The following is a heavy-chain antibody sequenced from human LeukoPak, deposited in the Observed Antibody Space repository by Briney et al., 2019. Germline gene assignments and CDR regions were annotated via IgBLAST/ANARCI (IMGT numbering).Heavy chain of an antibody. CDR2: IYSSGST. CDR1: GGSMNTLY. V-gene: IGHV4-59*08. CDR3: ASYSGSYYSAFDI. J-gene: IGHJ3*02. D-gene: IGHD1-26*01. Sequence: PSETLSLTCTVSGGSMNTLYWSWIRQPPGKGLEWIGCIYSSGSTNYNPSLKSRVTISVDTSKNQFSLKLSSVTAADTAVYYCASYSGSYYSAFDIWGQGTMVTVSS.